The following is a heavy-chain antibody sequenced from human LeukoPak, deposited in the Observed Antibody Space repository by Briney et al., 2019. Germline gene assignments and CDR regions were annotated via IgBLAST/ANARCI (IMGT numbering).Heavy chain of an antibody. Sequence: GGSLRLSCAASGFTVSSSYMSWVRQAPGKGLEWVSIISSAGTTYYADSVKGRFTISRDNSKNTVYLQVNSLRDEDTAVYYCARDGGGGTTHSSGQNYYYYYGMDVWGQGTTVTVSS. CDR3: ARDGGGGTTHSSGQNYYYYYGMDV. V-gene: IGHV3-66*01. CDR1: GFTVSSSY. D-gene: IGHD1-7*01. J-gene: IGHJ6*02. CDR2: ISSAGTT.